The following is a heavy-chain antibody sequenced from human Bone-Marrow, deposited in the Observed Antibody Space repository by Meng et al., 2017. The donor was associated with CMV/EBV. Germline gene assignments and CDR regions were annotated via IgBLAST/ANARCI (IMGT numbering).Heavy chain of an antibody. D-gene: IGHD3-22*01. CDR1: GYTFTSYG. Sequence: ASVKVSCKASGYTFTSYGISWVRQAPGQGLEWMGWISAYNGNTNYAQKLQGRVTMTTDTSTSTAYMELRSLRSDDTAVYYCARERDHYYDSSDFDYWGQGTLVTVPS. J-gene: IGHJ4*02. V-gene: IGHV1-18*01. CDR3: ARERDHYYDSSDFDY. CDR2: ISAYNGNT.